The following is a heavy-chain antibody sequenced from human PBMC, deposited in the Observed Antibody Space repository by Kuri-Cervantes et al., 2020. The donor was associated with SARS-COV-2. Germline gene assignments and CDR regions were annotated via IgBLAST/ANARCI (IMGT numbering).Heavy chain of an antibody. D-gene: IGHD3-10*01. CDR1: GFTFGDYA. V-gene: IGHV3-21*01. Sequence: GGSLRLSCTASGFTFGDYAMSWVRQAPGKGLEWVSSISSSSSYIYYADSVKGRFTISRDNAKNSLYLQMNSLRAEDTAVYYCASLFSYGSGRLGYYYGMDVWGQGTTVTVSS. CDR3: ASLFSYGSGRLGYYYGMDV. J-gene: IGHJ6*02. CDR2: ISSSSSYI.